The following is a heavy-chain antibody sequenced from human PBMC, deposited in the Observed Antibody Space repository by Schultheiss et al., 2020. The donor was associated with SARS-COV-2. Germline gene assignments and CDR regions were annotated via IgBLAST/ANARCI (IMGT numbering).Heavy chain of an antibody. Sequence: GESLKISCAASGFTFSSYWMHWVRQAPGKGLVWVSRINSDGSSTSYADSVKGRFTISRDNAKKSLYLQMNSLRAEDTAVYYCAGGYSYDYWGQGTLVTVSS. CDR1: GFTFSSYW. V-gene: IGHV3-74*01. CDR2: INSDGSST. CDR3: AGGYSYDY. D-gene: IGHD5-18*01. J-gene: IGHJ4*02.